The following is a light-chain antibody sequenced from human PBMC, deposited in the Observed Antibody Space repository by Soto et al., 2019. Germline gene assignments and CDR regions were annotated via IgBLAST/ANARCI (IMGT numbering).Light chain of an antibody. Sequence: DIQMTQPPSTLSASVGDRVTITCRASQSISSWLAWFQQKPGKAPKLLIYKASTLESGVPSRFSGGGSGTEFTLTISSLQPDDFATYYCQQYNSYSWTFGQGTKVEIK. CDR2: KAS. CDR3: QQYNSYSWT. CDR1: QSISSW. V-gene: IGKV1-5*03. J-gene: IGKJ1*01.